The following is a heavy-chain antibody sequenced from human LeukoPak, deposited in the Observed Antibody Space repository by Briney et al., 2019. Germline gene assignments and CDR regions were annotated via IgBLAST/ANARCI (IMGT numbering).Heavy chain of an antibody. J-gene: IGHJ4*02. Sequence: PGGSLRLSCAASGFTFSSHGMNWVRQAPGKGLEWVSSISSSSSYIYYADSVKGRFTISRDNAKNSLYLQMNSLKADDTAVYYCTRGAGTGWRFDSWGQGTLVTVSS. CDR1: GFTFSSHG. CDR3: TRGAGTGWRFDS. D-gene: IGHD6-19*01. V-gene: IGHV3-21*01. CDR2: ISSSSSYI.